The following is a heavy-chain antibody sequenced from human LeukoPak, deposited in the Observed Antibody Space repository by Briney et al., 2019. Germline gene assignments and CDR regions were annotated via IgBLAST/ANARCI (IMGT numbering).Heavy chain of an antibody. D-gene: IGHD2-2*01. CDR3: ARVYCSSTSCYGYNWFDP. V-gene: IGHV1-69*13. CDR1: GGTFSSYA. CDR2: IIPIFGTA. J-gene: IGHJ5*02. Sequence: GASVKVSCKASGGTFSSYAISWVRQAPGQGLEWMGGIIPIFGTANYAQKFQGRVTITADESTGTAYMELSSLRSEDTAVYYCARVYCSSTSCYGYNWFDPWGQGTLVTVSS.